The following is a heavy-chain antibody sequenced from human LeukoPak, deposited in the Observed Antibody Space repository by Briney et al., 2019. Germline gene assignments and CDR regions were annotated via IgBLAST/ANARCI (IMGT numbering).Heavy chain of an antibody. CDR1: GYTFDNYW. CDR3: ARPEYGACDY. Sequence: HGEPLKISCKGIGYTFDNYWIGWVRQVPGKGLEWVGIIWPADFTTKYSPSFPGQVTISVEKSISTAYLQWSSLEASDTAMYYCARPEYGACDYWGQGTLVTVSS. CDR2: IWPADFTT. V-gene: IGHV5-51*01. J-gene: IGHJ4*02. D-gene: IGHD4/OR15-4a*01.